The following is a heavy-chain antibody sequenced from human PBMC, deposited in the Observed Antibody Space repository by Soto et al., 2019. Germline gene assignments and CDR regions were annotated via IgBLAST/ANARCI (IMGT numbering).Heavy chain of an antibody. CDR1: GGTFSSYA. V-gene: IGHV1-69*06. D-gene: IGHD6-19*01. CDR2: IIPIFGTA. J-gene: IGHJ6*02. Sequence: SVKVSCKASGGTFSSYAISWVRQAPGQGLEWMGGIIPIFGTANYAQKFQGRVTITADKSTSTAYMELSSLRSEDTAVYYCASKSSSGWYILPNNYYYYYGMDVWGQGTTITV. CDR3: ASKSSSGWYILPNNYYYYYGMDV.